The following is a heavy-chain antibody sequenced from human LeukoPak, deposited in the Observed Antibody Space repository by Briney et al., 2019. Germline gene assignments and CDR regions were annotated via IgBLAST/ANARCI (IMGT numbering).Heavy chain of an antibody. CDR2: IYWNDDK. V-gene: IGHV2-5*01. CDR1: EFSLSTSGVG. J-gene: IGHJ4*02. D-gene: IGHD3-3*01. Sequence: SGPTLVNPXQTLTLTCTFSEFSLSTSGVGVGWIRQPPGKALEWLALIYWNDDKRYSPSLKSRLTITKDTSKDQVVLTVTNMDPVDTATYYCTYTYGFWSGYRWAYWGQGTLVTVSS. CDR3: TYTYGFWSGYRWAY.